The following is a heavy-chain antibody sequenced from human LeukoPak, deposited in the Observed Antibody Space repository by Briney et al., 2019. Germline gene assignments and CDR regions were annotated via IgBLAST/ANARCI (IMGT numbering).Heavy chain of an antibody. CDR2: ISPTGSST. CDR3: AREESGGYFDY. Sequence: GASVKVSCKASGFTFTNYYMHRVRQAPGQGLEWMGLISPTGSSTNYAQKFRGRVTMTRDTSTTTVYMELSSLRSEDTAVYYCAREESGGYFDYWGQGTLVTVSS. D-gene: IGHD2-8*02. J-gene: IGHJ4*02. V-gene: IGHV1-46*01. CDR1: GFTFTNYY.